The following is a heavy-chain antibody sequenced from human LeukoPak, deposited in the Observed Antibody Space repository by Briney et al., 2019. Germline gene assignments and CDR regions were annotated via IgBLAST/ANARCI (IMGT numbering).Heavy chain of an antibody. CDR2: IIPIFGTA. D-gene: IGHD6-13*01. CDR1: GGTFSSYA. V-gene: IGHV1-69*05. J-gene: IGHJ5*02. Sequence: SVKVSCKASGGTFSSYAISWVRQAPGQGLEWMGGIIPIFGTANYAQKFQGRVTITTDESTSTAYMELSSLRSEDTAVYYCASSVTYSSSWYNWFDPWGQGTLVTVSS. CDR3: ASSVTYSSSWYNWFDP.